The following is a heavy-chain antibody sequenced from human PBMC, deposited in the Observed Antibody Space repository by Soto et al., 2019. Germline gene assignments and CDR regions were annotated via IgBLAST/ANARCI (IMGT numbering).Heavy chain of an antibody. J-gene: IGHJ6*02. V-gene: IGHV1-18*01. CDR3: ARDLRRRVVPAAMVYYYYGMDV. CDR1: GYTFTSYG. CDR2: ISAYNGNT. D-gene: IGHD2-2*01. Sequence: ASVKVSCKASGYTFTSYGISWVRQAPGQGLEWMGWISAYNGNTNYAQKLQGRVTMTTDTSTSTAYMELRSLRSDDTAVYYCARDLRRRVVPAAMVYYYYGMDVWGQGTTVTVSS.